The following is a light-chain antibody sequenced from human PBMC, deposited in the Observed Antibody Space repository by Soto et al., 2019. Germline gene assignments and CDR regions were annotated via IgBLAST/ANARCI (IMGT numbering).Light chain of an antibody. CDR3: SSYTSSSALV. CDR1: SSDVGGYNY. Sequence: QSVLTQPASVSGSPGQSSTLSCPRTSSDVGGYNYVSWYQQHPGKAPKLMISDVSNRPSGVSNCFSGSKSGNTAALTISGLQAEDEADYYCSSYTSSSALVFGGGTQLTVL. V-gene: IGLV2-14*01. CDR2: DVS. J-gene: IGLJ2*01.